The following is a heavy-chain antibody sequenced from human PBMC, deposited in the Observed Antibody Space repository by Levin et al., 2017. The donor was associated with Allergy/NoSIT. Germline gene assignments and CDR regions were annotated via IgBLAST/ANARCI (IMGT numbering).Heavy chain of an antibody. CDR1: GFTFSSYA. CDR3: AKETGTGSPTQPDY. J-gene: IGHJ4*02. CDR2: INVSGSRR. D-gene: IGHD1-26*01. Sequence: PGGSLRLSCAASGFTFSSYAMSLVRQAPGKGLEWVSTINVSGSRRYYADSVKGRFTISRDNSKNTLYLQMNSLRAEDTALYYCAKETGTGSPTQPDYWGQGTLVTVSS. V-gene: IGHV3-23*01.